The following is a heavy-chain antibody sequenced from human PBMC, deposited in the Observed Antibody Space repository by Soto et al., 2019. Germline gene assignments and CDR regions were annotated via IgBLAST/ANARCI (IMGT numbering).Heavy chain of an antibody. Sequence: PGGSLKLSCAASGFTFSNAWISWDCQGPGKGLEGXGPXXSXTXXXTXXXSAPVKGRFTISRDDSKNTLYLQLNSLKNEDTAVYYCIHGSGWYDYWGQGTLVTASS. J-gene: IGHJ4*02. D-gene: IGHD6-19*01. CDR3: IHGSGWYDY. CDR1: GFTFSNAW. CDR2: XXSXTXXXTX. V-gene: IGHV3-15*01.